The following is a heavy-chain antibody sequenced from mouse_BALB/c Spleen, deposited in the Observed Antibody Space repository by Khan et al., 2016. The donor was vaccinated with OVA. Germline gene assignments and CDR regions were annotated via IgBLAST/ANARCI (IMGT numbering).Heavy chain of an antibody. V-gene: IGHV5-9*02. CDR1: GFAFSSYD. CDR3: ARHGGFNPYFAMDY. Sequence: EVELVESGGGLVKPGGSLKLSCAASGFAFSSYDMSWVRQTPERRLEWVALISNGDSYTNYPDSVKDRFTISRDNARNTLYLQVSSLRSEDTALYYCARHGGFNPYFAMDYWGQGTSVTVSS. J-gene: IGHJ4*01. CDR2: ISNGDSYT.